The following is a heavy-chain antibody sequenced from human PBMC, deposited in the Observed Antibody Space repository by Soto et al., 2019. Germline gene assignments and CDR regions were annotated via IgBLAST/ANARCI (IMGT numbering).Heavy chain of an antibody. J-gene: IGHJ4*02. CDR3: ARQLSHICDS. CDR2: IKPGTSGI. D-gene: IGHD3-3*02. Sequence: GESLKISCKGVGYKFGSAWIGWVRQVPGKGLEWMGIIKPGTSGIRYSPSCRGHVTISADEAVSTAYLQWSSLKASDTAMYYCARQLSHICDSWGQGTLVTVSS. V-gene: IGHV5-51*01. CDR1: GYKFGSAW.